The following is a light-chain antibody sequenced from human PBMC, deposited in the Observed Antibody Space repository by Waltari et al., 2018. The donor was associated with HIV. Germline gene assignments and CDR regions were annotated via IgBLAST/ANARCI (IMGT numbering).Light chain of an antibody. CDR2: ETN. CDR3: GAWDNSLGGVV. J-gene: IGLJ2*01. V-gene: IGLV1-51*02. CDR1: SSNIGRNS. Sequence: QSVLTQPPSVSAAPGQQVTISCSGSSSNIGRNSFAWYQHLPGTAPKIVIYETNKRPSGIPDRFSGSKSGTSGTLDITGLQTGDEADYYCGAWDNSLGGVVFGGGTKLTVL.